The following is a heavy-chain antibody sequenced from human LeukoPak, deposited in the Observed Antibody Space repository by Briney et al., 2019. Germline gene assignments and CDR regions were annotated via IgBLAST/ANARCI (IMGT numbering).Heavy chain of an antibody. J-gene: IGHJ6*02. D-gene: IGHD4-17*01. CDR3: ARDRALTTPYYYYGMDV. Sequence: SQTLSLTCAISGDSVSSNSAAWNWIRQSPSRGLEWLGRTYYRSKWYNDYAVSVKSRITINPDTSKNQFSLQLNSVTPEDTAVYYCARDRALTTPYYYYGMDVWGQGTTVTVSS. CDR1: GDSVSSNSAA. CDR2: TYYRSKWYN. V-gene: IGHV6-1*01.